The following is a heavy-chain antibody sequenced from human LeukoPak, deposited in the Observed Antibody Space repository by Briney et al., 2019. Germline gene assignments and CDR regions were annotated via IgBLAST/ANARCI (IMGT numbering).Heavy chain of an antibody. V-gene: IGHV3-53*01. Sequence: PGGSLRLSCAASGFTVSSNYMSWVRRAPGKGLEWVSVIYSGGSTYYADSVKGRFTISRDNSKNTLYLQMNSLRAEDTAVYYCASTYYDFWSGNRYFDYWGQGTLVTVSS. D-gene: IGHD3-3*01. J-gene: IGHJ4*02. CDR3: ASTYYDFWSGNRYFDY. CDR2: IYSGGST. CDR1: GFTVSSNY.